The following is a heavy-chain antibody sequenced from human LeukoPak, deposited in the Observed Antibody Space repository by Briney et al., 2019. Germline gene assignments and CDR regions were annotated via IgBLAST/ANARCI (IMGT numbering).Heavy chain of an antibody. CDR2: ISGSGGST. J-gene: IGHJ4*02. CDR1: GFTFSSYA. D-gene: IGHD2-2*01. Sequence: GGSLRLSCAASGFTFSSYAMSWVRQAPGKGLEWVSAISGSGGSTYYADSVKGRFTISRDNSKNTLYLQMNSLRAEDTAVYYCAKVHTPYCSSTSCFSYFDYWGQGTLVTVSS. V-gene: IGHV3-23*01. CDR3: AKVHTPYCSSTSCFSYFDY.